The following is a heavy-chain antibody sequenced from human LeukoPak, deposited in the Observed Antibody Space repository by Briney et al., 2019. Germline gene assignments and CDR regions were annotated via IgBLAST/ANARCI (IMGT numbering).Heavy chain of an antibody. Sequence: GESLKISCKASGNSLTSYWIGWVRQMPGKGLEWMGIIQPADSGIKYSPAFQGHVTISADKSITTAYLQWSSLEASDTAIYYCATSYGSGWDYFDYWGQGTLVTVSS. V-gene: IGHV5-51*01. J-gene: IGHJ4*02. CDR1: GNSLTSYW. CDR3: ATSYGSGWDYFDY. CDR2: IQPADSGI. D-gene: IGHD6-19*01.